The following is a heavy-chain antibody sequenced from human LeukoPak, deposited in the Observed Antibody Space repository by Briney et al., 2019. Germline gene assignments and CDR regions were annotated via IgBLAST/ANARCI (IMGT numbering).Heavy chain of an antibody. CDR2: ISSSGSTI. D-gene: IGHD3-22*01. CDR3: TRFNYYDSSGFYYFDY. J-gene: IGHJ4*02. CDR1: GFTFSDYY. V-gene: IGHV3-11*04. Sequence: GGSLRLSCAASGFTFSDYYMSWIRQAPGKGPEWVSYISSSGSTIYYADSVKGRFTISRDNAKNSLYLQMNSLRAEDTAVYYCTRFNYYDSSGFYYFDYWGQGTLVTVSS.